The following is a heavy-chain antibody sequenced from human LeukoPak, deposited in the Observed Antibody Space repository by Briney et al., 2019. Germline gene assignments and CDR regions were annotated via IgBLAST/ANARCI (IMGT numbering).Heavy chain of an antibody. V-gene: IGHV3-48*01. Sequence: GGSLRLSCEASGFTFSSHSMTWVRQAPGKTLEWISYIGHTGSPAHYPDSVRGRFTISRDNAKNSLYLQMNSLTVEDTAVYYCARDQRPYCGGECYCAIDLWGRGTLVTVSS. CDR1: GFTFSSHS. D-gene: IGHD2-21*01. CDR2: IGHTGSPA. CDR3: ARDQRPYCGGECYCAIDL. J-gene: IGHJ3*01.